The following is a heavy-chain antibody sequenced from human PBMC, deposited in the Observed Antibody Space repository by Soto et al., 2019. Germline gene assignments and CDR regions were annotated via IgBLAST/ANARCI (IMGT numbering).Heavy chain of an antibody. Sequence: ASVKVSCKASGYTFTSYGISWVRRAPGQGLEWMGWISAYNGNTNYAQKLQGRVTMTTDTSTSTAYMELRSLRSDDTAVYYCASFSFSGDLFDYWGQGALVTVSS. CDR3: ASFSFSGDLFDY. CDR1: GYTFTSYG. J-gene: IGHJ4*02. CDR2: ISAYNGNT. D-gene: IGHD4-17*01. V-gene: IGHV1-18*01.